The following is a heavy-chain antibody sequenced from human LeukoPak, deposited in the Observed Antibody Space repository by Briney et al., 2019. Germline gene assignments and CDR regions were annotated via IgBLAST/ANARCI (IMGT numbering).Heavy chain of an antibody. CDR1: GGSFSGYY. CDR2: INHSGST. CDR3: ARGQGGATDAFDI. V-gene: IGHV4-34*01. J-gene: IGHJ3*02. D-gene: IGHD1-26*01. Sequence: SETLSLTCAVYGGSFSGYYWSWIRQPPGKGLEWIGEINHSGSTNYNPSLKSRVTISVDTSKNQFSLKLSSVTAADTAVYYCARGQGGATDAFDIWGQGTMVTASS.